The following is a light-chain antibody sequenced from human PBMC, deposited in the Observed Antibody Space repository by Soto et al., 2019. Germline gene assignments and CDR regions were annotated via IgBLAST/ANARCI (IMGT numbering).Light chain of an antibody. CDR2: DAS. V-gene: IGKV1-33*01. CDR3: QQYDNLIT. CDR1: QDISNY. Sequence: DIQMTQSPSSLSASVGDRVTITCQASQDISNYLHWYQQKPGKAPKLLIYDASNLETGVPSRFSRSGSGTDFTFTISSLQPENIATYYCQQYDNLITFGQGTRLEIK. J-gene: IGKJ5*01.